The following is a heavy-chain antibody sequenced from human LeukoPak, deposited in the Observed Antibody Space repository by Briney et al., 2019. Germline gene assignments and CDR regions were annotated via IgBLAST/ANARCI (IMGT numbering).Heavy chain of an antibody. V-gene: IGHV4-59*01. CDR3: ARVGCSGGSCYPDY. Sequence: SETLSLTCTVSGASISTSYWYWIRQPPGKGLEWIGYIHYSGDINYNPSLKSRVTISAYTSKNQLSLKLSSATAADTAVYYCARVGCSGGSCYPDYWGQGTLVTVSS. D-gene: IGHD2-15*01. CDR2: IHYSGDI. J-gene: IGHJ4*02. CDR1: GASISTSY.